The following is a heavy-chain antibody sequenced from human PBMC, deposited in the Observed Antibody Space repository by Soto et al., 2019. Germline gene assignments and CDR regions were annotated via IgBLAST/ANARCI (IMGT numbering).Heavy chain of an antibody. CDR3: AKVEIEGWYPRFDY. V-gene: IGHV3-9*01. CDR1: GFTFDDYA. J-gene: IGHJ4*02. D-gene: IGHD6-19*01. CDR2: ISWNSGSI. Sequence: EVQLVESGGGLVQPGRSLRLSCAASGFTFDDYAMHWVRQAPGKGLAWVSGISWNSGSIGYADSVKGRFTISRDNAKNSLYLQMNSLRAEDTALYYCAKVEIEGWYPRFDYWGQGTLVTVSS.